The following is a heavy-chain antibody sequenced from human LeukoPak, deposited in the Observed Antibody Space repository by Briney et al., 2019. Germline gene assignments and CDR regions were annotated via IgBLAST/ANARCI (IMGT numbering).Heavy chain of an antibody. CDR1: GYTFTGYY. CDR2: INPNSGGT. J-gene: IGHJ3*02. CDR3: ARDGFPTIANAFDI. D-gene: IGHD6-13*01. Sequence: GASVKVSCKASGYTFTGYYMHWVRQAPGQGLEWMGWINPNSGGTNYALKFQGRVTMTRDTSISTAYMELSRLRSDDTAVYYCARDGFPTIANAFDIWGQGTIVTVSS. V-gene: IGHV1-2*02.